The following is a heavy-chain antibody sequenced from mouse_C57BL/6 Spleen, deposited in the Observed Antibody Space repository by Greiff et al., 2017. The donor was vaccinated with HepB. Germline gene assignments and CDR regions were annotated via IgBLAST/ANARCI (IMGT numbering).Heavy chain of an antibody. Sequence: QVQLQQSGAELAKPGASVKLSCKASGYTFTSYWMHWVKQRPGQGLEWIGYINPSSGYTKYNQKFKDKATLTADKSSSTAYLQLSLLTYEDSAVYYCAGLYDYAWFAYWGQGTLVTVSA. CDR1: GYTFTSYW. CDR3: AGLYDYAWFAY. J-gene: IGHJ3*01. V-gene: IGHV1-7*01. D-gene: IGHD2-4*01. CDR2: INPSSGYT.